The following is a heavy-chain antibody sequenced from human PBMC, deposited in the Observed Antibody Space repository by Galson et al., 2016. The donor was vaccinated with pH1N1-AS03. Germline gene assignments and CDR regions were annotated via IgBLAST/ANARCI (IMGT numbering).Heavy chain of an antibody. J-gene: IGHJ4*01. CDR2: IYLDDSDT. CDR1: GYSFTNYW. D-gene: IGHD6-19*01. CDR3: ARLTLSSGWPCDY. V-gene: IGHV5-51*01. Sequence: QSGAEVKKPGESLKISCQGSGYSFTNYWIGWVRQMPGKGLEWIGIIYLDDSDTRYSPSFQGQVTIPADKSISTAYLQWSSLKASDTAMYYCARLTLSSGWPCDYWGQGTLVTVSS.